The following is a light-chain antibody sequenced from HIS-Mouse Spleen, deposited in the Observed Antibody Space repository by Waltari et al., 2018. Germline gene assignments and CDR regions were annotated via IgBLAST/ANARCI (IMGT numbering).Light chain of an antibody. V-gene: IGKV1-6*01. CDR3: LQDYNYPRT. CDR2: AAS. J-gene: IGKJ1*01. Sequence: AIQMTQSPSSLSASVGDRVTITCRASQGIRNDLGLYQQKPGKAPKLLIYAASSLQSGVQSRFSGSGSGTDFTLTISSLQPEDFATYYCLQDYNYPRTFGQGTKVEIK. CDR1: QGIRND.